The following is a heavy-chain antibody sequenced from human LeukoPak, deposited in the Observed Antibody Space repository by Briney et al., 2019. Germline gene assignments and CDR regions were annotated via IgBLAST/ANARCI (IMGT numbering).Heavy chain of an antibody. V-gene: IGHV3-15*01. CDR2: IKSKTDGGTT. CDR1: GFPFSNAR. D-gene: IGHD1-7*01. CDR3: TTDLNWRWNYDY. J-gene: IGHJ4*02. Sequence: GSLRLSCAASGFPFSNARMSWVRQAPGKGLEWVGRIKSKTDGGTTDYAAPVKGRFTISRDDSKNTLYLQMNSLKTEDTAVYYCTTDLNWRWNYDYWGQGTLVTVSS.